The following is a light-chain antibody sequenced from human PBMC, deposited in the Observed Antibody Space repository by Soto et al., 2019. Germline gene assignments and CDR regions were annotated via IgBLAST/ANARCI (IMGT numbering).Light chain of an antibody. V-gene: IGKV3-11*01. CDR1: QGISSY. CDR2: DAS. Sequence: EIVLTQSPATLSLSPGERATLSCRAGQGISSYLAWYQQKPGQAPRLLIYDASNRATGIPARFSGSGSVTDFTLTISSREPEYFAVYDCQQRSSWPITVGQGTRLEIK. J-gene: IGKJ5*01. CDR3: QQRSSWPIT.